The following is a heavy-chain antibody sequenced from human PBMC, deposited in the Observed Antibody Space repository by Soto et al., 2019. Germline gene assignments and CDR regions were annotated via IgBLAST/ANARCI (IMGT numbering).Heavy chain of an antibody. Sequence: EVQLVESGGGLVQPGGSLRLSCAASGFTVSSNYMSWVRQAPGKGLEWVSVIYSGGSTYCADSVKGRFTISRDNSKNTLYLQMNSLRAEDTAVYYCASPYGDYAFDIWGQGTMVTVSS. CDR1: GFTVSSNY. CDR2: IYSGGST. J-gene: IGHJ3*02. D-gene: IGHD4-17*01. CDR3: ASPYGDYAFDI. V-gene: IGHV3-66*01.